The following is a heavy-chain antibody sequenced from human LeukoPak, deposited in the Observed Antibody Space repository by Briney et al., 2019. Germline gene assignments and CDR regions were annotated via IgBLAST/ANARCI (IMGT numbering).Heavy chain of an antibody. CDR1: GFTFSSYG. V-gene: IGHV3-23*01. CDR3: AKDPYSSGPYNWFDP. J-gene: IGHJ5*02. CDR2: ISGSGGST. D-gene: IGHD6-19*01. Sequence: GGSLRLSCAASGFTFSSYGMSWVRQAPGKGLEWVSAISGSGGSTYYADSVKGRFTISRDNSKNTLYLQMNRLRAEDTAVYYCAKDPYSSGPYNWFDPWGQGTLVTVSS.